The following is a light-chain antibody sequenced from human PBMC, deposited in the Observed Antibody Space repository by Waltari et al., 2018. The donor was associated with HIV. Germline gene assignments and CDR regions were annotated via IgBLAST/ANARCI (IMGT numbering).Light chain of an antibody. V-gene: IGKV1-9*01. J-gene: IGKJ4*01. CDR2: AAS. Sequence: DIQLTQSPSFLSASVGDRVPITSRASQGISSYLAWYQQKPGKAPKLLIYAASTLQSGVPSRFSGSGSGTEFTLTISSLQPEDFATYYCQQLNTFPLTFGGGTKVDIK. CDR3: QQLNTFPLT. CDR1: QGISSY.